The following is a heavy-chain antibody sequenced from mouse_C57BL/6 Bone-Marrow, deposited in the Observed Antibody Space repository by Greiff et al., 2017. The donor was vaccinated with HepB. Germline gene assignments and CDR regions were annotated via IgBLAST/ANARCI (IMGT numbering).Heavy chain of an antibody. J-gene: IGHJ2*01. CDR3: TTGTYDY. Sequence: SGAELVRPGASVKLSCTASGFNIKDDYMHWVKQRPEQGLEWIGWIDPENGDTEYASKFQGKATITADTSSNTAYLQLSSLTSEDTAVYYCTTGTYDYWGQGTTLTVSS. CDR1: GFNIKDDY. D-gene: IGHD3-3*01. CDR2: IDPENGDT. V-gene: IGHV14-4*01.